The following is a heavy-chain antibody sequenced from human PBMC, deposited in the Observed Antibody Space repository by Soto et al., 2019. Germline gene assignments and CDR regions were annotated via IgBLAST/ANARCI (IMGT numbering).Heavy chain of an antibody. CDR2: IIPIFGTA. Sequence: SVKVSCKASGGTFSSYAISWVRQAPGQGLEWMGGIIPIFGTANYAQKFQGRVTITADESTSTAYMELSSLRSEDTAVYYCARVVSAAGSPVWFHYWGQATLVTVSS. CDR1: GGTFSSYA. CDR3: ARVVSAAGSPVWFHY. V-gene: IGHV1-69*13. J-gene: IGHJ4*02. D-gene: IGHD6-13*01.